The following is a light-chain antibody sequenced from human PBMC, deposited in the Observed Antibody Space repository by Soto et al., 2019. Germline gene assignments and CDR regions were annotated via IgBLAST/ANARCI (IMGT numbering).Light chain of an antibody. CDR3: QHFKSFPIT. Sequence: QKAQPPPSGSASVGDRVTIPCRASQGISSWLAWYQQKPGKAPKLLIYDASSMESGVPSRFSGSGSGTEFTLTISSLEPDDFATYYCQHFKSFPITFGQGTRLEIK. CDR1: QGISSW. V-gene: IGKV1-12*01. J-gene: IGKJ5*01. CDR2: DAS.